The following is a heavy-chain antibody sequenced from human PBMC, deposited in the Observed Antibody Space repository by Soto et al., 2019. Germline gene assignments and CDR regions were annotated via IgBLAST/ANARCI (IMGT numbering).Heavy chain of an antibody. CDR2: IVVGSGNT. V-gene: IGHV1-58*02. CDR3: AALGYCSSTSCYNPYFDY. J-gene: IGHJ4*02. Sequence: SVKVSCKASGFTFTSSAMQWVRQARGQRLEWIGWIVVGSGNTNYAQKFQERVTITRDMSTSTAYMELSSLRSEDTAVYYCAALGYCSSTSCYNPYFDYWGQGTLVTVSS. D-gene: IGHD2-2*02. CDR1: GFTFTSSA.